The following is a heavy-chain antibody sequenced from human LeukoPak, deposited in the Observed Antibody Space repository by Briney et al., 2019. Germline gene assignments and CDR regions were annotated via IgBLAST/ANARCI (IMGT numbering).Heavy chain of an antibody. CDR2: MYSGGST. J-gene: IGHJ4*02. CDR3: ARDGNYDILTGYSEGEDY. V-gene: IGHV3-66*01. CDR1: GFTVSSNY. Sequence: PGGSLRLSCAASGFTVSSNYMSWVRQAPGKGLEWVSVMYSGGSTYYADSVKGRFTISRDNSKNTVYLQMNRLRAEDTAVYYCARDGNYDILTGYSEGEDYWGQGTLVTVSS. D-gene: IGHD3-9*01.